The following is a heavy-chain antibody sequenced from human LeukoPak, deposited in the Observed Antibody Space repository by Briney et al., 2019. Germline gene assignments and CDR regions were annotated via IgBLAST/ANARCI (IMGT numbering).Heavy chain of an antibody. CDR1: GFTFSSYW. CDR3: ARARPPCSSTSCYALVEGFDY. Sequence: GGSLSLSCAASGFTFSSYWMHWVRQAPGKGLVWVSRINSDGSSTSYADSVKSRFTISRDNAKNTLYLQMNSLRAEDTAVYYCARARPPCSSTSCYALVEGFDYWGQGTLVTVSS. V-gene: IGHV3-74*01. J-gene: IGHJ4*02. CDR2: INSDGSST. D-gene: IGHD2-2*01.